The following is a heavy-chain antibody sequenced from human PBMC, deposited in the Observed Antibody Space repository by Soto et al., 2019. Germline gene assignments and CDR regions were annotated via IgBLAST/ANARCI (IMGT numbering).Heavy chain of an antibody. CDR2: VSSGGGGT. D-gene: IGHD6-13*01. V-gene: IGHV3-74*01. CDR3: TRGGYMPALDM. CDR1: GFTFSSYG. Sequence: SGGSLRLSWAASGFTFSSYGMRCVRKAQGKGLEWVSPVSSGGGGTIYADSVKGRFTISRDNAKNTVYLEMNSLRAEDTALYFCTRGGYMPALDMWGQGTMVTVSS. J-gene: IGHJ3*02.